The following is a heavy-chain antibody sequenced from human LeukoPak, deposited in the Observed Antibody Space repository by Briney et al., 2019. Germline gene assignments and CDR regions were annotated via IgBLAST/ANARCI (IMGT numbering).Heavy chain of an antibody. J-gene: IGHJ5*02. V-gene: IGHV4-59*12. Sequence: SETLSLTCTVSGGSISSYYWSWIRQPPGKGLEWIGYIYYSGSTNYNPSLKSRVTISVDTSKNQFSLKLSSVTAADTAVYYCARDLPPLTLPAAPTNWFDPWGQGTLVTVSS. CDR1: GGSISSYY. D-gene: IGHD2-2*01. CDR2: IYYSGST. CDR3: ARDLPPLTLPAAPTNWFDP.